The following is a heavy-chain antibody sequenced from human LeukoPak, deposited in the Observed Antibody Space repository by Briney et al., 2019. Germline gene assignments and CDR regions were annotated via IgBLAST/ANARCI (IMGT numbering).Heavy chain of an antibody. CDR1: GYTFTSYG. CDR3: ATVAHLTMVRGVSSYFDY. V-gene: IGHV1-18*01. Sequence: ASVKVSCKASGYTFTSYGISWVRQAPGQGLEWMGWISAYNGNTNYAQKLQGRVTMTEDTSTDTAYMELSSLRSEDTAVYYCATVAHLTMVRGVSSYFDYWGQGTLVTVSS. J-gene: IGHJ4*02. CDR2: ISAYNGNT. D-gene: IGHD3-10*01.